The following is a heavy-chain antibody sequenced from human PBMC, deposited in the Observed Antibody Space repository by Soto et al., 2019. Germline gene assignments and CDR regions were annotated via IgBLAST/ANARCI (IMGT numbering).Heavy chain of an antibody. J-gene: IGHJ4*02. Sequence: ASVKVSWKASGYTFTSHSMPWVRQAPGQGLEWMGLINPSAGSTSYAQSFQGRVTMTRDTSTSTVFMDLSSLRSEDTAIYYCATPTGYWGQGTLVTVST. CDR2: INPSAGST. V-gene: IGHV1-46*01. CDR1: GYTFTSHS. CDR3: ATPTGY.